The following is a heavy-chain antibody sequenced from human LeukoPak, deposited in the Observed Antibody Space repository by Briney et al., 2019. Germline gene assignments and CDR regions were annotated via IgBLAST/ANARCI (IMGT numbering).Heavy chain of an antibody. Sequence: TSETLSLTCAVYGGSFSGYYWSWIRQPPGKGLEWIGEINHSGSTNYNSSLKSRVTISVDTSKNQFSLKLSSVTAADTAVYYCARQGIVGADFDYWGQGTLVTVSS. V-gene: IGHV4-34*01. CDR1: GGSFSGYY. D-gene: IGHD1-26*01. J-gene: IGHJ4*02. CDR2: INHSGST. CDR3: ARQGIVGADFDY.